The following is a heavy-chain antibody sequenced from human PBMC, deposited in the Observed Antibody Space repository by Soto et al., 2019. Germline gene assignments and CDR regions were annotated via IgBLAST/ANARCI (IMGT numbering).Heavy chain of an antibody. CDR3: ARESWDYYDSSGSENGAFDI. V-gene: IGHV4-31*03. CDR2: IYYSWST. Sequence: QVQLQESGPGLVKPSQTLSLTCTVSGGSISSGGYYWSWIRQHPGKGLEWIGYIYYSWSTYYNPSPKVRVTMSLDTSKNQFSLKLSSVTAADTAVYYCARESWDYYDSSGSENGAFDIWGHGTMVTVSS. J-gene: IGHJ3*02. CDR1: GGSISSGGYY. D-gene: IGHD3-22*01.